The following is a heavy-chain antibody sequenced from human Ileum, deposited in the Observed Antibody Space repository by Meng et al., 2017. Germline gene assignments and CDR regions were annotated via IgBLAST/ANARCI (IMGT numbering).Heavy chain of an antibody. CDR1: GGSVSSASYY. CDR2: IHYSGSR. V-gene: IGHV4-61*01. J-gene: IGHJ4*02. Sequence: QVQLQDAGPLLVQPSETLSLTCNVSGGSVSSASYYWSWIRQHPGKGLEWIGLIHYSGSRNYNPSLKSRVTMSVDTSKNQVSLRLTSVTAADTAVYYCARFYGSGTFEVHDYWGQGTLVTVSS. CDR3: ARFYGSGTFEVHDY. D-gene: IGHD3-10*01.